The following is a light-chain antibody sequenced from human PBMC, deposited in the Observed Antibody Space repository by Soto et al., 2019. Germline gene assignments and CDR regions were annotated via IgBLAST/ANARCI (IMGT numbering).Light chain of an antibody. CDR2: QTS. Sequence: TQSPSSLSASVGDRVTITCQASQDISTYLNWYQQRPGQAPRLLIYQTSIRAAGIPARFSASGSGTDFTLTISDVQPEDFALYYCHQRQSWPRTFGQGTKVDI. CDR1: QDISTY. J-gene: IGKJ1*01. V-gene: IGKV3-11*01. CDR3: HQRQSWPRT.